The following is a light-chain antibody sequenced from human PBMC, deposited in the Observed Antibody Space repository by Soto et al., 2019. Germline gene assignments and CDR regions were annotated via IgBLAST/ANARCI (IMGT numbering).Light chain of an antibody. Sequence: DIQMTQSPSSLSASVGDRVTITCRASQSISSYLNWYQQKPGKAPKLLIYAASSLQSGVTSRFSGSGSGTDFTLTISSLQPEDFATYYCQQSYSTRIFGPGTKVDIK. CDR1: QSISSY. V-gene: IGKV1-39*01. J-gene: IGKJ3*01. CDR2: AAS. CDR3: QQSYSTRI.